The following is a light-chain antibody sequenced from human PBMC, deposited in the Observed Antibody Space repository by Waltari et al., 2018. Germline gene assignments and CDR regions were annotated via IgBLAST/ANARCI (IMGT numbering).Light chain of an antibody. Sequence: EIVLTQSPATLSLSPGERATLSCRASQSVSSYLAWYQPKPGQAPRLLICVASNRATGIPARFSGSGSGTDFTLTISSLEPEDFAVYYCQQRSNWPPITFGQGTRLEIK. J-gene: IGKJ5*01. CDR2: VAS. V-gene: IGKV3-11*01. CDR3: QQRSNWPPIT. CDR1: QSVSSY.